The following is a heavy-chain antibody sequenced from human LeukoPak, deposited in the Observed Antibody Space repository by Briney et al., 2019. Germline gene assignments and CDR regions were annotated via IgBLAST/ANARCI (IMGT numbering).Heavy chain of an antibody. CDR3: AKDSLSGGDGYSNGFDY. D-gene: IGHD5-24*01. CDR2: ISAGGGST. CDR1: GFTFSSYA. Sequence: GGSLRLSCAASGFTFSSYAMSWVRQAPGKGLEWVSVISAGGGSTYYGDSVKGRFTISRDNSKNTLYLQMNSLSAEDTAVYYCAKDSLSGGDGYSNGFDYWGQGTLVTVSS. J-gene: IGHJ4*02. V-gene: IGHV3-23*01.